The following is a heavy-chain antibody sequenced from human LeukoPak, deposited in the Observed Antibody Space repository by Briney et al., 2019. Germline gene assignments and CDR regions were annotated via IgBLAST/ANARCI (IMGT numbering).Heavy chain of an antibody. J-gene: IGHJ4*02. V-gene: IGHV3-74*01. CDR1: GFTFSSSW. D-gene: IGHD2-21*02. CDR2: INPDGSTT. CDR3: ARGVGGDRDY. Sequence: PGGSLRLSCAASGFTFSSSWMHWVRHTPGKGLVWVSRINPDGSTTSHADSVKGRFTLSRDNAKNTAYLQMNSLRAEDTAVYYCARGVGGDRDYWGQGTLITVSS.